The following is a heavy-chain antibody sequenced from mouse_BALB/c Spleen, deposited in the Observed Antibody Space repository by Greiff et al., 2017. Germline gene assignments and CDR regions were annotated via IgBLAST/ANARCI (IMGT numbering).Heavy chain of an antibody. Sequence: VHVKQSGPSLVKPSQTLSLTCSVTGDSITSGYWNWIRKFPGNKLEYMGYISYSGSTYYNPSLKSRISITRDTSKNQYYLQLNSVTTEDTATYYCASNSISSYDGYYVGWFAYWGQGTLVTVSA. J-gene: IGHJ3*01. CDR1: GDSITSGY. CDR3: ASNSISSYDGYYVGWFAY. CDR2: ISYSGST. D-gene: IGHD2-3*01. V-gene: IGHV3-8*02.